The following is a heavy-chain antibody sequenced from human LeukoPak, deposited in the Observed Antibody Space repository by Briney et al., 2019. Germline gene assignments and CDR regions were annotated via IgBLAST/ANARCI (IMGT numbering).Heavy chain of an antibody. J-gene: IGHJ4*02. Sequence: SETLSLTCTVSGGSISSSSYYWGWIRQPPGKGLEWIGSICYSGSTYYNPSLKSRVTISVDTSKHQFSLKLSSVSAADTAVYYCARHTLKYSSSSGGYWGQGTLVTVSS. D-gene: IGHD6-6*01. CDR2: ICYSGST. CDR3: ARHTLKYSSSSGGY. CDR1: GGSISSSSYY. V-gene: IGHV4-39*01.